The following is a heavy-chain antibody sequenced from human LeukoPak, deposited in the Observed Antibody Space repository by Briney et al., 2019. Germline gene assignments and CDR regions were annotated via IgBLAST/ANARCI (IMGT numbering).Heavy chain of an antibody. CDR2: IYPGDSDT. CDR1: GYSFTSYW. Sequence: GESLKISCKGSGYSFTSYWIGWVRQMPGKGLEWMGIIYPGDSDTRYSPPFQGQVTISADKSISTAYLQWSSLKASDTAMYYCRIAAAGTHYYFDYWGQGTLVTVSS. J-gene: IGHJ4*02. D-gene: IGHD6-13*01. CDR3: RIAAAGTHYYFDY. V-gene: IGHV5-51*01.